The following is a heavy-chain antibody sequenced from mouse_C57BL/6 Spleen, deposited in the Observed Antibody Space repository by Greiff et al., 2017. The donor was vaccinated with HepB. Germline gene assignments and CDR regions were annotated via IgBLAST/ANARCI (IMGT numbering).Heavy chain of an antibody. V-gene: IGHV3-1*01. CDR1: GYSITSGYD. D-gene: IGHD2-1*01. Sequence: DVKLVESGPGMVKPSQSLSLTCTVTGYSITSGYDWHWNRPFPGNKLELMGYISYSGSTNYNPSLKSRISITHDTSKNHFFLKLNSVTTEDTATYYCARGPGYYGAMDYWGQGTSVTVSS. CDR2: ISYSGST. CDR3: ARGPGYYGAMDY. J-gene: IGHJ4*01.